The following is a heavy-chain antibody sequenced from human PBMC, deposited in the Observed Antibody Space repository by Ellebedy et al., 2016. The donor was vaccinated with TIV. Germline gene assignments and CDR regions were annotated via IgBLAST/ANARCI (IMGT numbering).Heavy chain of an antibody. CDR2: ISAYNGNT. CDR3: ARLVRGPPGDRGTAAADY. V-gene: IGHV1-18*04. Sequence: AASVKVSCKASGYTFTSYGISWARQAPGQGLEWMGWISAYNGNTNYAQKLQGRVTMTTDTSTSTAYMELRSLRSDDTAVYYCARLVRGPPGDRGTAAADYWGQGTLVTVSS. J-gene: IGHJ4*02. CDR1: GYTFTSYG. D-gene: IGHD6-13*01.